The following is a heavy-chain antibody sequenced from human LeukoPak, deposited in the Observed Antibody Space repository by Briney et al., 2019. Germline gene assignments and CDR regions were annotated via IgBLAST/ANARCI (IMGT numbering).Heavy chain of an antibody. CDR1: GFTFSSYS. CDR2: ISSSSSYI. J-gene: IGHJ4*02. Sequence: GGSLRLSCAASGFTFSSYSMNWVRQAPGKGLEWVSSISSSSSYIYYADSVKGRFTISRDNAKNSLYLQMNSLRAEDTAVYYCARGRRRIAAAGATPPAPYFDYLGQGTLVTVSS. V-gene: IGHV3-21*01. D-gene: IGHD6-13*01. CDR3: ARGRRRIAAAGATPPAPYFDY.